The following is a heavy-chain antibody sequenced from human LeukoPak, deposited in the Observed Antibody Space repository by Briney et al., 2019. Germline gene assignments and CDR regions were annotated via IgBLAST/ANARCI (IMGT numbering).Heavy chain of an antibody. J-gene: IGHJ6*02. CDR3: ASSVMERDPRGMDV. CDR1: GGSISSSSYY. Sequence: SGTLSLTCAVSGGSISSSSYYWGWIRQPPGKGLEWIGSIYYSGSTYYNPSLKSRVTISVDTSKNQFSLKLSSVTAADTAVYYCASSVMERDPRGMDVWGQGTTVTVSS. D-gene: IGHD1-1*01. V-gene: IGHV4-39*07. CDR2: IYYSGST.